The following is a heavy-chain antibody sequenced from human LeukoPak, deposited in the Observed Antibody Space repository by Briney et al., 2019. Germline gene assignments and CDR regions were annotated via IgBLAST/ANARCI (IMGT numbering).Heavy chain of an antibody. D-gene: IGHD5-24*01. J-gene: IGHJ4*02. Sequence: PGRSLRLSCAASGFDFGNYAMHGVRQAPGKGLQWVSGINWSSKMVAYAASVKGRFTISRDNAKNSLYLQMNSLTSEDTAFYFCAKGSLEMATVDFEFWGQGTLVTVSS. V-gene: IGHV3-9*01. CDR1: GFDFGNYA. CDR2: INWSSKMV. CDR3: AKGSLEMATVDFEF.